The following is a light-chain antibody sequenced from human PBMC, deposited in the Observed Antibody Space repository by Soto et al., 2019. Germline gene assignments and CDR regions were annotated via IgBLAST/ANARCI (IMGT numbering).Light chain of an antibody. J-gene: IGKJ5*01. V-gene: IGKV2-28*01. CDR3: MQALQSLT. CDR2: FGS. Sequence: EIVMTQSPLTLPVTPGEPASSSCRSSQSLLYNNTYNYLDWYVQKPGQSPQLLIYFGSNRAPGVPDRFSGSGSGTDFTLKINRVEAEDVGTYYCMQALQSLTFGQATRLEIK. CDR1: QSLLYNNTYNY.